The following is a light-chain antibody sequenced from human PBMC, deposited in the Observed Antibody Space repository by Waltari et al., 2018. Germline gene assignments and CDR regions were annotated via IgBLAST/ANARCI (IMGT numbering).Light chain of an antibody. CDR2: RAS. CDR1: QSITNW. CDR3: QQYDSYEYT. Sequence: DIQITQPPSTLSASVGDRVTITCRASQSITNWLSWYQQRPVQAPKLLIFRASLLERGVPSRVSGSGHGTEFTLTISGLQPDDFGTYYCQQYDSYEYTFGQGTYLDIK. J-gene: IGKJ2*01. V-gene: IGKV1-5*03.